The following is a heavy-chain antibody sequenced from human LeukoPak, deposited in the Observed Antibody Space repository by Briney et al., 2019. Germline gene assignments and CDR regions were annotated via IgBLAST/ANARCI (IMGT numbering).Heavy chain of an antibody. D-gene: IGHD6-13*01. CDR2: INPKSGGT. Sequence: GASVKVSRKASGYTFTSYDINWVRQATGQGLEWMGWINPKSGGTNYAQKFQGRVTMTRDTSITTAYMELSSLRSADTALYYCARDIGQGSSWLYDYWGQGTLVTVSS. V-gene: IGHV1-2*02. CDR1: GYTFTSYD. J-gene: IGHJ4*02. CDR3: ARDIGQGSSWLYDY.